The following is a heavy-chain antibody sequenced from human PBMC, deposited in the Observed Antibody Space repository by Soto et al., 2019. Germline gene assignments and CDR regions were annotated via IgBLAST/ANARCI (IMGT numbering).Heavy chain of an antibody. J-gene: IGHJ4*02. CDR2: IHYSGDS. Sequence: SETLSLTCTVIGDSVSSNNYYWSWIRQRPGKGLEWIGYIHYSGDSYDNPSLTSRITMSMDVSKNQFSLNLRSVTAADKAIYYCARDVNDSSGSQGFDYWGQGTLVTVSS. D-gene: IGHD3-22*01. CDR3: ARDVNDSSGSQGFDY. V-gene: IGHV4-31*03. CDR1: GDSVSSNNYY.